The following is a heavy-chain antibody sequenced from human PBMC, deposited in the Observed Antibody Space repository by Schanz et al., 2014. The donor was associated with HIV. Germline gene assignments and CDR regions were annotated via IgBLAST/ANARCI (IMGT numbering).Heavy chain of an antibody. V-gene: IGHV3-23*01. CDR1: GFTFSNRA. CDR2: ASDSGGNT. D-gene: IGHD3-3*01. J-gene: IGHJ4*02. CDR3: AKASESIFGVEGLDF. Sequence: EVHLLESGGGLVQPGGSLRLSCAASGFTFSNRAMSWVRQAPGKGLEWVSTASDSGGNTYYADSVKGRFTISRDNSKNTLYLQMNSLTADDTAVYYCAKASESIFGVEGLDFWGQGTLVIVSS.